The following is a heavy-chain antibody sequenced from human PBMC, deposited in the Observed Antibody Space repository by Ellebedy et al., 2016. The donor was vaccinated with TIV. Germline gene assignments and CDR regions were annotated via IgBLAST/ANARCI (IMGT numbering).Heavy chain of an antibody. CDR1: GFTFSDYY. V-gene: IGHV3-11*01. Sequence: GESLKISCAASGFTFSDYYMSWILQAPGKGLEWVSYISSSGNTIYYVDSVKGRFTISRDNAKNSLYLQLNSLRAEDTAVYYCARDHHGLSHWGQGTLVTVSS. CDR2: ISSSGNTI. J-gene: IGHJ4*02. D-gene: IGHD4-17*01. CDR3: ARDHHGLSH.